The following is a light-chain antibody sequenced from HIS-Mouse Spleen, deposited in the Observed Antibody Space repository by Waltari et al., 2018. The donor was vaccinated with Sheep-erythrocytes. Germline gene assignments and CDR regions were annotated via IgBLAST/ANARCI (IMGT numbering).Light chain of an antibody. J-gene: IGLJ3*02. CDR2: RNN. V-gene: IGLV1-47*01. CDR3: SSYAGSNNWV. Sequence: QSVLPQPPSASGTPGQRVTISCSGSSSNIGSNYVYWYQQLPGTAPKLLIYRNNQRPSGVPDRFSGSKSGNTASLTVSGLQAEDEADYHCSSYAGSNNWVFGGGTKLTVL. CDR1: SSNIGSNY.